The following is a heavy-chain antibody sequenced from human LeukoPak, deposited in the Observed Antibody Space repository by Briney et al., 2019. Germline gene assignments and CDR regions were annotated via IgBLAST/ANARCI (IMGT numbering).Heavy chain of an antibody. V-gene: IGHV4-4*07. D-gene: IGHD2-8*01. CDR3: ARDGPEYCTNGVCGID. J-gene: IGHJ4*02. Sequence: PSETLSLTCTVSGGSISSYYWSWIRQPAGKGLEWIGRIYTSGSTNYNPSLKSRVTISVDTSKNQFSLKLSSVTAADTAVYYCARDGPEYCTNGVCGIDWGQGTLVTVSS. CDR1: GGSISSYY. CDR2: IYTSGST.